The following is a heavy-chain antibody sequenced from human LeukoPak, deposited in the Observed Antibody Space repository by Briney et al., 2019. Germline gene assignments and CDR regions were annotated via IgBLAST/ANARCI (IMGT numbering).Heavy chain of an antibody. J-gene: IGHJ3*02. V-gene: IGHV3-48*03. D-gene: IGHD3-10*01. Sequence: KAGGSLILSCAASGFTFISYEMNWVRQAPGKGLEWVSYISSSGNTIYYADSVKGRFTISRDNAKNSLYLQMNSLRAEDTATYYCARDLISGFGLYAFDIWGQGTMVTVSS. CDR3: ARDLISGFGLYAFDI. CDR2: ISSSGNTI. CDR1: GFTFISYE.